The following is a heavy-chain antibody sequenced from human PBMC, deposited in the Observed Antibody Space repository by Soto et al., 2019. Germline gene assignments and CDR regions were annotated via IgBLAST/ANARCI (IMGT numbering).Heavy chain of an antibody. Sequence: SETLSLTCTVSGSPISSGYYCGWIRQPPGKGLEWIGSIYHSGSTSYNPPLKSRVTISVDSSKTHFSLRLTSVTAADTAVYYCARTWSNYDFWEVWGQGTTVTVSS. CDR3: ARTWSNYDFWEV. CDR2: IYHSGST. V-gene: IGHV4-38-2*02. J-gene: IGHJ6*02. D-gene: IGHD3-3*01. CDR1: GSPISSGYY.